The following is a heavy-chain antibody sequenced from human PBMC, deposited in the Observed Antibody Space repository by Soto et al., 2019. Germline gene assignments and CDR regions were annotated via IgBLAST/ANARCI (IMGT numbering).Heavy chain of an antibody. V-gene: IGHV3-23*01. CDR3: AKNGDFWSWGMDV. D-gene: IGHD3-3*01. J-gene: IGHJ6*02. Sequence: GGSLRLSCAASGFTFSTYAMTWVRQAPGKGLEWVSLISNSGDGTYYADSVKGRFTISRDNSQRTLNLQMNSLRAEDTAVYYCAKNGDFWSWGMDVWGQGTTVTVSS. CDR2: ISNSGDGT. CDR1: GFTFSTYA.